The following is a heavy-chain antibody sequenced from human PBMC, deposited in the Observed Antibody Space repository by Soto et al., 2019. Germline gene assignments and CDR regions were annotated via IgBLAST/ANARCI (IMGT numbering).Heavy chain of an antibody. D-gene: IGHD6-6*01. Sequence: SETLSLTCTVSGGSISSGDYYWSWIRQPPGKGLEWIGYIYYSGSTYYNPSLKSRVTISVDTSKNQFSLKLSSVTAADTAVYYCDRVIAARRGYWFDPWGQGTLVTVSS. CDR1: GGSISSGDYY. CDR3: DRVIAARRGYWFDP. CDR2: IYYSGST. J-gene: IGHJ5*02. V-gene: IGHV4-30-4*01.